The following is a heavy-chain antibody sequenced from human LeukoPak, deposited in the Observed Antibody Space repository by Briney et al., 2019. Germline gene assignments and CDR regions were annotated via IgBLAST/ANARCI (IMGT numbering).Heavy chain of an antibody. CDR3: ARLTRVGATIPWIDP. Sequence: ASVKVSCKASGYTFTGYYMHWVRQAPGQGLEWMGWINPNSGGTNCAQKFQGRVTMTRDTSISTAYMELSRLRSDDTAVYYCARLTRVGATIPWIDPWGQGTLVTVSS. J-gene: IGHJ5*02. CDR1: GYTFTGYY. D-gene: IGHD1-26*01. CDR2: INPNSGGT. V-gene: IGHV1-2*02.